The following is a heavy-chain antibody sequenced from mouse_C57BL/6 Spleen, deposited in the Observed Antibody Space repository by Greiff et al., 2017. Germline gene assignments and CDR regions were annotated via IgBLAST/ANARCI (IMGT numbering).Heavy chain of an antibody. Sequence: QVQLQQPGTELVKPGASVKLSCKASGYPFTSYWMHWVKQRPGQGLEWIGNINPSNGGTTYNEKFKSKDTLTVDKSSSTAYMQLSSLTSEDSAVYYCARSGYYGSSWFAYWGQGTLVTVAA. J-gene: IGHJ3*01. V-gene: IGHV1-53*01. CDR3: ARSGYYGSSWFAY. D-gene: IGHD1-1*01. CDR1: GYPFTSYW. CDR2: INPSNGGT.